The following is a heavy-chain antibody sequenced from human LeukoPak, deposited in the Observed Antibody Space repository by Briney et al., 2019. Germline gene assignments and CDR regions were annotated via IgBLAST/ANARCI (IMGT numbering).Heavy chain of an antibody. Sequence: PSETLSLTCTVSGGSISSYYWSWIRQPPGKGLEWIGYICYSGSTNYNPSLKSRVTISVDTSKNQFSLKLSSVTAADTAVYYCARDLSVLTGYSYDVWGQGTLVTVSS. CDR3: ARDLSVLTGYSYDV. D-gene: IGHD5-18*01. CDR1: GGSISSYY. CDR2: ICYSGST. V-gene: IGHV4-59*01. J-gene: IGHJ4*02.